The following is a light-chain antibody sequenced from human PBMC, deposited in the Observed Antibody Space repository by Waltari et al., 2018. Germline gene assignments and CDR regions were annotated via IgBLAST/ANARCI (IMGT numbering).Light chain of an antibody. CDR1: NTDVGASKF. CDR2: DVT. CDR3: CSFTATHTLL. V-gene: IGLV2-14*03. J-gene: IGLJ2*01. Sequence: QSALTQPASVSVSPGQSITISCTGTNTDVGASKFVSWYQQHPARAPQLIIYDVTERPSGISYRFSGSKSANTASLTISGLLPEDEAIYYCCSFTATHTLLFGGGTTVTVL.